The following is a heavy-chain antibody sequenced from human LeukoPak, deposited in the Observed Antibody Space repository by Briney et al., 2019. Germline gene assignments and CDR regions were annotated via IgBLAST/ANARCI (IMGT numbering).Heavy chain of an antibody. Sequence: GRSLRLSCAASGFTFSSYAMHWVRQAPGKGLEWVAVISYDGSNKYYADSVKGRFTISRDNSKNTLYLQMNSLRAEDTAVYYCARGTIFGVVIIQFRSASYFDYWGQGTLVTVSS. CDR3: ARGTIFGVVIIQFRSASYFDY. D-gene: IGHD3-3*01. CDR2: ISYDGSNK. CDR1: GFTFSSYA. J-gene: IGHJ4*02. V-gene: IGHV3-30*04.